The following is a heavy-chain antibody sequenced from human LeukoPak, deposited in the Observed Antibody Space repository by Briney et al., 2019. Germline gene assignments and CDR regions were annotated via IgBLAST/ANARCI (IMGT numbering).Heavy chain of an antibody. V-gene: IGHV1-8*03. J-gene: IGHJ4*02. CDR1: GYTFTSYD. D-gene: IGHD6-19*01. Sequence: GASVKVSCKASGYTFTSYDINWVRQATGQGLEWMGWMNPNSGNTGYAQKFQGRVTITRNTSISTAYMELRSLRSDDTAVYYCASSSGPPRRNYFDYWGQGTLVTVSS. CDR2: MNPNSGNT. CDR3: ASSSGPPRRNYFDY.